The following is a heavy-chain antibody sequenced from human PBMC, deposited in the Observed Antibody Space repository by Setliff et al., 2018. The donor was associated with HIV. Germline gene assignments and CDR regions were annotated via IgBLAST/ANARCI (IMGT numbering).Heavy chain of an antibody. Sequence: ETLSLTCTVSGDSITGHYWNWLRQPPGKGLEWVGYIYYSGSTNYNPSLKSRVTISVATSKNQFSLKLNSVTTADTAVYYCARSRTSSGYYGVTGYGMDVWGQGTAVTVSS. CDR1: GDSITGHY. V-gene: IGHV4-59*11. J-gene: IGHJ6*02. D-gene: IGHD3-22*01. CDR2: IYYSGST. CDR3: ARSRTSSGYYGVTGYGMDV.